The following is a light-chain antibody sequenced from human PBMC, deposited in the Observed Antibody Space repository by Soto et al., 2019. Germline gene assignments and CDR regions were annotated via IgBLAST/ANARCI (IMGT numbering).Light chain of an antibody. V-gene: IGKV3-20*01. CDR2: GAS. CDR3: QQYGTSPWT. CDR1: QSVSSSY. J-gene: IGKJ1*01. Sequence: EIVLTQSPGTLSLSPGERGTLSCRASQSVSSSYLARYQQKPGQAPRLLIYGASSRATGIPDRFSGSGSGTDFTLTISRLEPEDFAVYYCQQYGTSPWTFGQGTKVDIK.